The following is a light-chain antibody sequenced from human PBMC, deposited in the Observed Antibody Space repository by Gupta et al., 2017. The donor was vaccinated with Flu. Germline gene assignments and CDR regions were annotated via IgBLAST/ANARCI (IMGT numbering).Light chain of an antibody. J-gene: IGKJ4*01. Sequence: PATLSLSPGERATLSCRASQSVSSYLAWYQQKPGQAPRLLIYDASNRATGIPARFSGSGSGTDFTLTISSLEPEDFAVYYCQQRSNWPPAFGGGTKVEIK. CDR1: QSVSSY. CDR2: DAS. V-gene: IGKV3-11*01. CDR3: QQRSNWPPA.